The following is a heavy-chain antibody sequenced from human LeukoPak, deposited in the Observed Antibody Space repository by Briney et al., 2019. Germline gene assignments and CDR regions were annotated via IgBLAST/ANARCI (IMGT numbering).Heavy chain of an antibody. CDR1: GGSISRNNYY. D-gene: IGHD6-6*01. CDR2: IYYSGST. Sequence: SETLSLTCTVSGGSISRNNYYWDWIRQPPGKGLEYIGSIYYSGSTYYTPSLKSRVTISADTSKNQFSLKLSSVTATDTAVYYCARHRGSSSNFDYWGQGTLVTVSS. V-gene: IGHV4-39*01. J-gene: IGHJ4*02. CDR3: ARHRGSSSNFDY.